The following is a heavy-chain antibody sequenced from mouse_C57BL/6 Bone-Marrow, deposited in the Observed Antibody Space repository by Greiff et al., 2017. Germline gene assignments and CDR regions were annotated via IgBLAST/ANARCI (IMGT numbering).Heavy chain of an antibody. J-gene: IGHJ2*01. D-gene: IGHD2-1*01. CDR1: GYTFTSYW. Sequence: QVQLQQPGAELVRPGTSVKLSCKASGYTFTSYWMHWVKQRPGQGLEWIGVIDPSDSYTNYNQKFKGKATLTVDTSSSTAYMQLSSLTSEDSAVYYCAKGVNYVGDYWGQGTTLTVSS. V-gene: IGHV1-59*01. CDR3: AKGVNYVGDY. CDR2: IDPSDSYT.